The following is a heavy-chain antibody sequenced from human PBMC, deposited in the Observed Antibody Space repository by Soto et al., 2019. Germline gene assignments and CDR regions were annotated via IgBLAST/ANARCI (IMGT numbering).Heavy chain of an antibody. J-gene: IGHJ4*02. CDR1: GFSFSTFD. D-gene: IGHD6-13*01. CDR2: IRGSDGTT. Sequence: GGSLRLSCEASGFSFSTFDISWVRQAPGKGLQCVSFIRGSDGTTYYADSVRGRFTISRDNSRNTLYLQMNSLRAEDTAVYFCAKENGYSSSWFEFDYWGQGTLVTVSS. V-gene: IGHV3-23*01. CDR3: AKENGYSSSWFEFDY.